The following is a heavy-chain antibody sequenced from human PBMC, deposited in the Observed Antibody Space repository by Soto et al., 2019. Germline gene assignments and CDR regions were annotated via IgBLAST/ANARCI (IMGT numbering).Heavy chain of an antibody. V-gene: IGHV4-59*01. CDR2: IYYSGST. Sequence: SETLSLTCTVSGGSISSYYWSWIRQPPGKGLEWIGYIYYSGSTNYNPSLKSRVTISVDTSKNQFSLKLSSVTAADTAVYYCASGHGRSGELSSVDYWGQGTLVTVSS. CDR3: ASGHGRSGELSSVDY. J-gene: IGHJ4*02. D-gene: IGHD3-16*02. CDR1: GGSISSYY.